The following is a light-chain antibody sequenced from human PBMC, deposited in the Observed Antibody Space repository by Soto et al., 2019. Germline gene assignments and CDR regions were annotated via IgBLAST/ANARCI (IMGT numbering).Light chain of an antibody. V-gene: IGKV3-15*01. CDR2: GAS. Sequence: EIVLTQSPGTLSLSPGERATLSCRASQSVSSSYLAWYQQKPGQAPRLLIYGASTRATGIPARFSGSGSGTEFTLSIGSLQSEDFAVYYCQQYNDRPPTFGQGTKVDIK. CDR3: QQYNDRPPT. CDR1: QSVSSSY. J-gene: IGKJ1*01.